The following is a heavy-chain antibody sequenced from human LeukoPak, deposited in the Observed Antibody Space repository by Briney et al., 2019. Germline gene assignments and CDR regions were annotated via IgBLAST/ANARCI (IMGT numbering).Heavy chain of an antibody. V-gene: IGHV1-69*13. CDR3: ARDLEGAFDI. Sequence: SVKVSCKASGGTFSSYAISWVRQAPGQGLEWMGGIIPIFGTANYGQKFQGRVTITADESTSTAYMELSSLRSEDTAVYYCARDLEGAFDIWGQGTMVTVSS. CDR1: GGTFSSYA. J-gene: IGHJ3*02. CDR2: IIPIFGTA.